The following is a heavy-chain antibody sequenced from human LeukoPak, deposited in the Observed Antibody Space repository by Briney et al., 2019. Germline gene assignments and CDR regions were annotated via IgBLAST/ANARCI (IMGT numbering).Heavy chain of an antibody. CDR1: GFTFSSYS. CDR2: ISSSSSYI. Sequence: GGSLRLSCAASGFTFSSYSMNWVRQAPGKGLEWVSSISSSSSYIYYADSVKGRFTISRDNAKNSLYLQMNSLRAEDTAVYYCARGLYSSGWYGIWYYYYYMDVWGKGTTVTISS. D-gene: IGHD6-19*01. J-gene: IGHJ6*03. V-gene: IGHV3-21*01. CDR3: ARGLYSSGWYGIWYYYYYMDV.